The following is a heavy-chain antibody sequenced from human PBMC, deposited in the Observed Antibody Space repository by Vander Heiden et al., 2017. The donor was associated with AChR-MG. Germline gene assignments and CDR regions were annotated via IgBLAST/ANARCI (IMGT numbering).Heavy chain of an antibody. V-gene: IGHV4-4*07. CDR3: ARGTRKKAYSVTYDYYFYGMDV. CDR2: IYISGST. CDR1: GGPMSSSYY. J-gene: IGHJ6*02. D-gene: IGHD1-26*01. Sequence: QVQMPESGPGRVKPSETLSLTCKVSGGPMSSSYYWHWVRQPAGTGLGWIGRIYISGSTNSNPSLKSRVTMSVDTSKNQFSLNVSSVTAADTAVYYCARGTRKKAYSVTYDYYFYGMDVWGQGTTVSVSS.